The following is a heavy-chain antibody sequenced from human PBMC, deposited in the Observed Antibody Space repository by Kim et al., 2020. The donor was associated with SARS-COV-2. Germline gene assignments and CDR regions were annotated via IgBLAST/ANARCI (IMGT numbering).Heavy chain of an antibody. CDR2: IRSSSSYI. D-gene: IGHD3-10*01. J-gene: IGHJ4*02. V-gene: IGHV3-21*01. CDR3: ARGGVGSRFY. CDR1: GFTFNTYT. Sequence: GGSLRLSCAASGFTFNTYTMNWVRQAPGKGLEWVSSIRSSSSYICYADSVKGRFTISRDNAKNSLYLQMNSLRAEDTAVYYCARGGVGSRFYWGQGALVTVSS.